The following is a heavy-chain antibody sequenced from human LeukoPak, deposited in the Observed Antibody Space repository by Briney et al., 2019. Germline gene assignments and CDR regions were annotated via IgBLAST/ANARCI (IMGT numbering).Heavy chain of an antibody. CDR3: AKDLNYAFDY. J-gene: IGHJ4*02. CDR2: LSGSGDKT. Sequence: GGSLRLSCAASGFTFRSYAMSWVRQAPGKGLEWVSALSGSGDKTFYADSVKGRFTISRDNAKNTLCLQMRSLMTEGTAVYYCAKDLNYAFDYWGQGTLVTVSS. CDR1: GFTFRSYA. D-gene: IGHD2-2*01. V-gene: IGHV3-23*01.